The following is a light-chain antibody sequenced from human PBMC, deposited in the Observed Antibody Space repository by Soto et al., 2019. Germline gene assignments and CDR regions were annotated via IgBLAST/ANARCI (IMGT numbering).Light chain of an antibody. J-gene: IGLJ1*01. CDR1: SSDVGANNY. Sequence: QSVLTQPPSASGSPGQSVTISCTGTSSDVGANNYVSWYQQHPGKAPKLMIYEVTKRPSGVPDRFSGSKSGNTASLTVSGLQAEDEADYYCRSYAGTNRVFGTGTKVTVL. CDR2: EVT. CDR3: RSYAGTNRV. V-gene: IGLV2-8*01.